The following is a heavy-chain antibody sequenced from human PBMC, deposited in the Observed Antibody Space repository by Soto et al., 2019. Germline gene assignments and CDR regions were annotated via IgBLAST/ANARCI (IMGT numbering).Heavy chain of an antibody. J-gene: IGHJ5*01. CDR1: GDSISSVDYF. CDR3: ARGRYCLTGRCFPNWFDS. V-gene: IGHV4-30-4*01. CDR2: IYKSATT. D-gene: IGHD2-15*01. Sequence: LSLTCSVSGDSISSVDYFWAWIRQPPGQALEYIGYIYKSATTYYNPSFESRVAISLDTSKSQFSLNVTSVTAADTAVYFCARGRYCLTGRCFPNWFDSWGQGNLVTVSS.